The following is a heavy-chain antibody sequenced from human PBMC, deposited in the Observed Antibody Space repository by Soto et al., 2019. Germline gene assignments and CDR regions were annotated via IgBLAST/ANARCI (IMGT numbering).Heavy chain of an antibody. J-gene: IGHJ4*02. CDR3: AKDPYSSSWPYYFDY. D-gene: IGHD6-13*01. V-gene: IGHV3-23*01. CDR2: ISGSGGST. CDR1: GFTFSSYA. Sequence: PGGSLRLSCAASGFTFSSYAMSWVRQAPGKGLEWVSAISGSGGSTYYADSVKGRFTISRDNSKNTLYLQMNSLRAEDTAVYYCAKDPYSSSWPYYFDYWGQGTLVTVSS.